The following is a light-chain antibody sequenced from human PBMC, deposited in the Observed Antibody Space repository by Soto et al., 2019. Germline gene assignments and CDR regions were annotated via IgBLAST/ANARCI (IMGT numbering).Light chain of an antibody. V-gene: IGKV3-20*01. CDR2: GAS. Sequence: EMVLTQSPGTLSLSPGERATLSCRASQRVSSSFLAWYQQKPGQAPRLLIYGASNRATGIPDRFSGSGSGTDFTLTISRLEPEDFAVYYCQQYVTSPWAFGQGTKVAIE. J-gene: IGKJ1*01. CDR1: QRVSSSF. CDR3: QQYVTSPWA.